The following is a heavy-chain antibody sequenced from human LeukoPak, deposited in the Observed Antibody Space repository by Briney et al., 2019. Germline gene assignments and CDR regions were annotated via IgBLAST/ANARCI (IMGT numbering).Heavy chain of an antibody. CDR2: IYYSGST. J-gene: IGHJ3*02. CDR3: ARDHIAAFDI. V-gene: IGHV4-59*11. Sequence: SETLSLTCTVSGGSISSHYWGWIRQPPGKGLEWIGYIYYSGSTNYNPSLKSTVTISVDTSKNQFSLKLRSVTAADTDVYYCARDHIAAFDIWGQGTMVTVSS. CDR1: GGSISSHY. D-gene: IGHD2-21*01.